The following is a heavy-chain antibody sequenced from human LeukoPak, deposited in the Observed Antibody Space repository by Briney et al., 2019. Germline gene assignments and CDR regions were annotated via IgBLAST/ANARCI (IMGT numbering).Heavy chain of an antibody. CDR3: ARGVPTGIDYFDY. CDR2: TKQDGSEK. Sequence: GGSLRLSCAASGFTFSYYWMTWVRQAPGKGLEWVANTKQDGSEKYYVDSVKGRFTISRDNAKNSLYLQMNSLRAEDTAVYYCARGVPTGIDYFDYWGQGTLVTVSS. CDR1: GFTFSYYW. D-gene: IGHD1-1*01. J-gene: IGHJ4*02. V-gene: IGHV3-7*01.